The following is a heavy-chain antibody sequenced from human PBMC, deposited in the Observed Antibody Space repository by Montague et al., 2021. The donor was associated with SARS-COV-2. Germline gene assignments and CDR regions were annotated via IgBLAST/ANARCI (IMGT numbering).Heavy chain of an antibody. CDR3: ARESLEAVDY. J-gene: IGHJ4*02. CDR2: IYPTGSTNDNPSLISGST. V-gene: IGHV4-4*07. Sequence: SETRSLTCSVSGGSFNNYYWSWIRQPAGKGLEWIGRIYPTGSTNDNPSLISGSTNYNPSLKGRVCMSLDTSNNQFSLTVTSVTAADTAVYYCARESLEAVDYWGQGTLVTVSS. D-gene: IGHD6-13*01. CDR1: GGSFNNYY.